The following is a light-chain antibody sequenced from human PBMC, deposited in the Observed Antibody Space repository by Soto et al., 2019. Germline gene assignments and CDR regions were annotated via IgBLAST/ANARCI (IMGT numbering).Light chain of an antibody. V-gene: IGLV2-23*01. Sequence: QSALTQPAYVSGSPGQSITISCTGSSSAVGSYRFVSWYQHHPGKVPKLIIYEGGKRPSGVSNRFSGSEPGNTASLTISGLQAEDEADYYCGSSAPSRTFVFGTGTKVTVL. CDR1: SSAVGSYRF. CDR3: GSSAPSRTFV. CDR2: EGG. J-gene: IGLJ1*01.